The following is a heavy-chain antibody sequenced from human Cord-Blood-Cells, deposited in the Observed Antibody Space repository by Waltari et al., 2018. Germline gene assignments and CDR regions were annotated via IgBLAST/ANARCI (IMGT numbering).Heavy chain of an antibody. J-gene: IGHJ4*02. CDR2: FDPEDGET. Sequence: QVQLVQSGAEVKTSGASVKVSCKVSGYTLTELSMPWVRRAPGKGLEWMGGFDPEDGETIYAQKFQGRVTMTEDTSTDTAYMELSSLRSEDTAVYYCATRSGSSSERGDYWGQGTLVTVSS. D-gene: IGHD6-6*01. CDR1: GYTLTELS. CDR3: ATRSGSSSERGDY. V-gene: IGHV1-24*01.